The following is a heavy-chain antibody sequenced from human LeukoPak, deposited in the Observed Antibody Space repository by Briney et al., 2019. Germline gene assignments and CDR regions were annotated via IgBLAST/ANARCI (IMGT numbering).Heavy chain of an antibody. D-gene: IGHD3-10*01. CDR2: ISAYNGNT. V-gene: IGHV1-18*01. CDR1: GYTFTSYG. Sequence: ASVKVSCKASGYTFTSYGISWVRQAPGQGLEWMGWISAYNGNTNYAQKLQGRVTMTTDTSTSTAYMELSSLRSEDTAVYYCATRRRGSGSYYNPDAFDIWGQGTMVTVSS. CDR3: ATRRRGSGSYYNPDAFDI. J-gene: IGHJ3*02.